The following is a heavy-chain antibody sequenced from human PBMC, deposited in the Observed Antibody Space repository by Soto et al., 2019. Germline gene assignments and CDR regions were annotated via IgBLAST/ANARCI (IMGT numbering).Heavy chain of an antibody. CDR2: ISYGGSEK. J-gene: IGHJ6*02. D-gene: IGHD3-10*01. CDR1: GFTFRSYG. Sequence: QVLLVESGGGVVQPGRSLRLSCAASGFTFRSYGMHWVRQAPGKGLEWVAVISYGGSEKYYADSVKGRFTVSRDNYKNTLYLQMNSLRAEDTAVYYCAKVSSDRGYYYFAMDVWGQGTTVTVS. CDR3: AKVSSDRGYYYFAMDV. V-gene: IGHV3-30*18.